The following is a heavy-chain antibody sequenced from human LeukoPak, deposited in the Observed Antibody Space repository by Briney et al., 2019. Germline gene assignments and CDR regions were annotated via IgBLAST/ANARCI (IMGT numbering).Heavy chain of an antibody. J-gene: IGHJ5*02. CDR2: IYYSGST. CDR3: ARDPQNLGWFDP. Sequence: SETLSLTCTVSGGSISSSSYYWGWIRQPPGKGLEWIGSIYYSGSTYYNPSLKSRVTISVDTSKNQFSLKLSPVTAADTAVYYCARDPQNLGWFDPWGQGTLVTVSS. CDR1: GGSISSSSYY. V-gene: IGHV4-39*02.